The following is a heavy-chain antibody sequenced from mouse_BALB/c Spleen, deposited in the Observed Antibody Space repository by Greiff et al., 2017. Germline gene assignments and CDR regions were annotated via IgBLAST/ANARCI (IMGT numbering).Heavy chain of an antibody. CDR2: ISSGGST. CDR1: GFTFSSYA. J-gene: IGHJ4*01. CDR3: ARDRGEAMDY. Sequence: EVMLVESGGGLVKPGGSLKLSCAASGFTFSSYAMSWVRQTPEKRLEWVASISSGGSTYYPDSVKGRFTISRDNARNILYLQMSSLRSEDTAMYYCARDRGEAMDYWGQGTSVTVSS. V-gene: IGHV5-6-5*01.